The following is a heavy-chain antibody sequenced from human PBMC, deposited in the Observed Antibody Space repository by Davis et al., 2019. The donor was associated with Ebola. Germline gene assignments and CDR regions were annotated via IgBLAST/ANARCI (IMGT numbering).Heavy chain of an antibody. CDR1: EFTFTSYW. CDR2: IDTDGSTT. J-gene: IGHJ4*02. D-gene: IGHD1-14*01. V-gene: IGHV3-74*01. Sequence: PAGSLTLSCVASEFTFTSYWFHWVRHAPGKGLERVSRIDTDGSTTNYADSVRGRFTISRDNAKNTLLLQMNSLRADDTAVYYCARDVAGRAGYWGQGTLVTVSS. CDR3: ARDVAGRAGY.